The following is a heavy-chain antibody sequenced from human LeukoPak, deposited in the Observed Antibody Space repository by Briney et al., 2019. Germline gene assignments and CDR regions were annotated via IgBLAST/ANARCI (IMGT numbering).Heavy chain of an antibody. CDR2: IYTSGST. V-gene: IGHV4-4*07. CDR3: AREGNLYSSARYYYYMDV. Sequence: SETLSLTCTVSGGSISSYYWSWIRQPAGKGLEGIGRIYTSGSTNYNPSLKSRVHMSVDTSKSQFSLKLSSVTAADTAVYYCAREGNLYSSARYYYYMDVWGKGTTVTVSS. D-gene: IGHD6-19*01. J-gene: IGHJ6*03. CDR1: GGSISSYY.